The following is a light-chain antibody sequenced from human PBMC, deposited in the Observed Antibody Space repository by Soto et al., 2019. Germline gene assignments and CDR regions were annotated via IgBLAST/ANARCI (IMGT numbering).Light chain of an antibody. CDR3: SSYTRSSTLGV. CDR2: DVS. J-gene: IGLJ2*01. CDR1: ISDVGGYNY. V-gene: IGLV2-14*01. Sequence: QSALTQPASVSGSPGQSITISCTGTISDVGGYNYVSWYQQHPGKAPKLMIYDVSNRPSGVSNRVSGAKSGNTASLTISGLQAEDEADYYCSSYTRSSTLGVFGGGTKLTVL.